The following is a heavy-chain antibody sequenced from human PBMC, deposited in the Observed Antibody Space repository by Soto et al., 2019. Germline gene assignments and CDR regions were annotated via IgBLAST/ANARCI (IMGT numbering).Heavy chain of an antibody. CDR3: IPDYYDSSGRFDY. V-gene: IGHV3-30*03. Sequence: GGSLRLSCRVSGFTFNNSGMHWVRQAPGKGLEWMAVISYDGSDKYYADSVKGRFTISRDNSKNTLYLQMNSLRAEDTAVYYCIPDYYDSSGRFDYWGQGTLVTVSS. CDR2: ISYDGSDK. CDR1: GFTFNNSG. D-gene: IGHD3-22*01. J-gene: IGHJ4*02.